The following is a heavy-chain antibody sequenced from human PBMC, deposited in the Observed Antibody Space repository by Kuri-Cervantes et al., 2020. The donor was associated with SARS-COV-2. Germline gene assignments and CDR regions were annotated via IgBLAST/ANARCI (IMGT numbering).Heavy chain of an antibody. Sequence: SETLSLTCTVSGVSVTTFGSYWTWIRQPPGKGLEWVGYIYYNGSAYYNPSLRSRVIVSVDRSKNQFSLKLSSVTAADTAVYYCARHRDSSSWYGRGAFDYWGQGTLVTVSS. CDR3: ARHRDSSSWYGRGAFDY. D-gene: IGHD6-13*01. CDR2: IYYNGSA. CDR1: GVSVTTFGSY. V-gene: IGHV4-30-4*08. J-gene: IGHJ4*02.